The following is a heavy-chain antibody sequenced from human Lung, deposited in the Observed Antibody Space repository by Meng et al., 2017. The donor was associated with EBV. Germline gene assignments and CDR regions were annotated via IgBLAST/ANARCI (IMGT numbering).Heavy chain of an antibody. CDR3: ARVGWRQWSFDL. CDR2: IYYSGST. D-gene: IGHD5-18*01. J-gene: IGHJ2*01. Sequence: HVQLQWSGPGLGKPSPTLALTCTVSGGSIRSGDYYWSWIRQPPGKGLELIGHIYYSGSTSYNPSLKSRVTISVDTSNNQFSLKLSSVTAADTAMYYCARVGWRQWSFDLWGRGTLVTVSS. V-gene: IGHV4-30-4*01. CDR1: GGSIRSGDYY.